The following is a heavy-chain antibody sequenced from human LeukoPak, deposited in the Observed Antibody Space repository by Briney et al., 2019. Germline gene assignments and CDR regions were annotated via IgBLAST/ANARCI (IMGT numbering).Heavy chain of an antibody. J-gene: IGHJ4*02. CDR2: FDPEDGET. D-gene: IGHD3-10*01. Sequence: GASVKVSCKVSGYTLTELSMHWVRQAPGKGREWMGGFDPEDGETIYAQEFQGRVTMTEDTSTDTAYMELSSLRSEDTAVYYCGTGGAMVRGVIVREYYLDYWGQGTLVTVSS. CDR3: GTGGAMVRGVIVREYYLDY. CDR1: GYTLTELS. V-gene: IGHV1-24*01.